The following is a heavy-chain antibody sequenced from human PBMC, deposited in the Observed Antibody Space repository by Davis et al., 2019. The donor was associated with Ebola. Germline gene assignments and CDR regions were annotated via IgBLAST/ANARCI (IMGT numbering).Heavy chain of an antibody. V-gene: IGHV1-46*01. CDR2: INPSGLKT. CDR3: ARDRDMTTVTTGFDY. Sequence: ASVKVSCKTSGYTFTRYYMHWVRQAPGQGLEWMGVINPSGLKTSYAQKFQDRVTVTRDPSTSTVYMELSSLRSEDTAVYYCARDRDMTTVTTGFDYWGQGTLVTVSS. CDR1: GYTFTRYY. D-gene: IGHD4-17*01. J-gene: IGHJ4*02.